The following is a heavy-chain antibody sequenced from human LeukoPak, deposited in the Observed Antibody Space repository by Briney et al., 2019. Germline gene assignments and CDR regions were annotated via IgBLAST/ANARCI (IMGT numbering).Heavy chain of an antibody. J-gene: IGHJ3*02. CDR1: GFTFDDYA. CDR2: ISWNSGSI. V-gene: IGHV3-9*01. D-gene: IGHD1-1*01. CDR3: ASGGSTTGTTSGVFDI. Sequence: PGRSLRLFCAASGFTFDDYAMHWVRQAPGKGLEWVSGISWNSGSIGYADSVKGRFTISRDNAKNSLYLQMNSLRAEDTAVYYCASGGSTTGTTSGVFDIWGQGTMVTVSS.